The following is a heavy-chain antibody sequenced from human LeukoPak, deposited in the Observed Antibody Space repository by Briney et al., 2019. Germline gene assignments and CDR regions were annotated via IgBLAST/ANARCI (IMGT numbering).Heavy chain of an antibody. V-gene: IGHV3-33*01. D-gene: IGHD2-15*01. CDR1: GFTFVNYG. CDR3: ARDNDCSGGSCFDY. CDR2: IWHDGSKK. Sequence: GGSLRLSCAASGFTFVNYGFHWVRQAPGKGLEWVAVIWHDGSKKYYADSVKGRFTISRDNSKNTVSLQMNSLRVEDTAVYYCARDNDCSGGSCFDYWGQGTLVTVSS. J-gene: IGHJ4*02.